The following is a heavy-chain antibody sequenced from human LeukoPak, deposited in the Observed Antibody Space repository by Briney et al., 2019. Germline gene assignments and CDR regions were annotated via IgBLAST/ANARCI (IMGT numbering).Heavy chain of an antibody. V-gene: IGHV3-33*01. J-gene: IGHJ3*02. CDR3: ARAVYGFDAFDI. CDR1: GFTFNSYG. Sequence: GGSLRLSCAASGFTFNSYGMHWVRQAPGKGLEWVAAIWYDGSNTYYADSVKGRLTISRDNSKNTLYLQMNSLRAEDTAVYYCARAVYGFDAFDIWGQGTIVTVSS. D-gene: IGHD4-17*01. CDR2: IWYDGSNT.